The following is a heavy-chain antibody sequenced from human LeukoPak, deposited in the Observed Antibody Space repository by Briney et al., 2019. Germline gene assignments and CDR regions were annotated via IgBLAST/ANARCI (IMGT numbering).Heavy chain of an antibody. Sequence: ASVKVSCKASGYTFTSYYMHWVRQAPGQGLEWMGWINPNSGGTNYAQKFQGRVTMTRDTSISTAYMELSRLRSDDTAVYYCARHLEVAGYYYYYGMDVWGQGTTVTVSS. J-gene: IGHJ6*02. CDR2: INPNSGGT. V-gene: IGHV1-2*02. CDR3: ARHLEVAGYYYYYGMDV. CDR1: GYTFTSYY. D-gene: IGHD6-19*01.